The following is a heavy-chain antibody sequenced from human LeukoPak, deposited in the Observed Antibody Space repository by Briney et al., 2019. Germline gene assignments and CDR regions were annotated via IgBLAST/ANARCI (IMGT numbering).Heavy chain of an antibody. V-gene: IGHV3-66*01. D-gene: IGHD4/OR15-4a*01. J-gene: IGHJ4*02. Sequence: GGSLRLSCAASGFTVSSTYMSWVRQAPGKGLEWVSVIYSGGTAYYADSVKGRFTISRDNSKNTLYLQMNSLRTEDTAVYYCARDLYDYGSYWGQGTLVTVSS. CDR2: IYSGGTA. CDR1: GFTVSSTY. CDR3: ARDLYDYGSY.